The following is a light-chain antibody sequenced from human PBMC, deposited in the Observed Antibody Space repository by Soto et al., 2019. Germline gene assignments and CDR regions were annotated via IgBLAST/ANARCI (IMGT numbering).Light chain of an antibody. CDR2: NNN. V-gene: IGLV1-44*01. J-gene: IGLJ1*01. CDR1: SSNIGSNG. Sequence: QSVLTQSPSASGTPGQRVTIFCSGSSSNIGSNGANWYQHLPGTAPKPLIYNNNQRPSGVPDRFSGSKSGTSASLAISGLQAGDEADYYCAAWDDNLNGYVFGIGTKLTVL. CDR3: AAWDDNLNGYV.